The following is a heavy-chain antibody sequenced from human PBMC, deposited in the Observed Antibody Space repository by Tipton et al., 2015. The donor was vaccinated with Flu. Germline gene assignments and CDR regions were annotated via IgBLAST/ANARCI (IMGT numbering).Heavy chain of an antibody. D-gene: IGHD2-2*01. CDR3: ARDPSLGMPEYFDN. J-gene: IGHJ4*02. CDR1: GDYLDSRYF. CDR2: IHRSGST. Sequence: TLSLTCSLSGDYLDSRYFWGWIRQPPGQGLEWIGNIHRSGSTYRNPSLESRVIMSVDNSKKQFSLKLTSVTAADTAVYYCARDPSLGMPEYFDNWGQGILVTASS. V-gene: IGHV4-38-2*02.